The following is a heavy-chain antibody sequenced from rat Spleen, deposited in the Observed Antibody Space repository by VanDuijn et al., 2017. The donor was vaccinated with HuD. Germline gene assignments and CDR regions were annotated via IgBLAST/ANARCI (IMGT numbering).Heavy chain of an antibody. CDR1: GFTFNNYW. J-gene: IGHJ2*01. CDR3: AKGGIYFYSSYIYDSVGS. CDR2: INYEGRST. Sequence: EVQLVESGGGLVQPGRSLKLSCAASGFTFNNYWMTWIRQAPGKGLEWVATINYEGRSTFYRDSVRARFTISSNNAKSILYLQMDSLQSEDTATDFCAKGGIYFYSSYIYDSVGSWGQGVMVTVSS. D-gene: IGHD1-2*01. V-gene: IGHV5-29*01.